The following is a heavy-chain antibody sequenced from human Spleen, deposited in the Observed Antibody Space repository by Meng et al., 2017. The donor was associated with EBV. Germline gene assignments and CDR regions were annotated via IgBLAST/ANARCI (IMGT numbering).Heavy chain of an antibody. CDR2: IYWNGDK. V-gene: IGHV2-5*01. Sequence: QITLTVLGPARLKTTRALAVTCSFAGVSLSTSGVMMCWIREPPGRALEWLGLIYWNGDKRYSPTLKSRLTITKDTSKSQVVLTMTSMDPADTAAYHCAQGGSRGPGWFDPWGQGTLVTVSS. J-gene: IGHJ5*02. D-gene: IGHD1-26*01. CDR3: AQGGSRGPGWFDP. CDR1: GVSLSTSGVM.